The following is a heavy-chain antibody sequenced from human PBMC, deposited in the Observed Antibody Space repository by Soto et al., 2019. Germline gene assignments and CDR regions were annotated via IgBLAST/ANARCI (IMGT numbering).Heavy chain of an antibody. D-gene: IGHD6-19*01. CDR2: IYYSGST. J-gene: IGHJ3*02. Sequence: SETLSLTCTVSGGSISSYYWSWIRQPPGKGLEWIGYIYYSGSTNYNPSLESRVTISVDTSKNQFSLKLSSVTAADTAVYYCARLSPSIAVAFRAFDIWGQGTMVTVSS. CDR3: ARLSPSIAVAFRAFDI. V-gene: IGHV4-59*08. CDR1: GGSISSYY.